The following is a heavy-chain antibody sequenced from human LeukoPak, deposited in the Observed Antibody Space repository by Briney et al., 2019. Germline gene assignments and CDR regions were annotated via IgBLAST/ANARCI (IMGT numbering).Heavy chain of an antibody. CDR3: GRGKRRFDY. J-gene: IGHJ4*02. V-gene: IGHV3-11*01. CDR1: GFSFNESY. Sequence: GGSLRLSCAASGFSFNESYMTWIRPAPGKGRAWVAYISGRSYSMYYADYVKGRFNISRDNSLNLLFLHRSSLRVDDTAVYSCGRGKRRFDYWGQGTLVTVSS. CDR2: ISGRSYSM.